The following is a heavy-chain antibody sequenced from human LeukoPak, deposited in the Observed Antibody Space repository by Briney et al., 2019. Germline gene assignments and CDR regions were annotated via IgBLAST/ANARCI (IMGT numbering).Heavy chain of an antibody. CDR1: GASISSDS. Sequence: SETLSLTCAVSGASISSDSWRWIRQPPGQGMEWIGYTSGSISENPSPKTRVAVSVDPSQNQVSLSLTSVTAADTAVYYCARVLAIFGLDTTDFYMDVWGKGTTVTVSS. V-gene: IGHV4-59*01. CDR2: TSGSI. J-gene: IGHJ6*03. D-gene: IGHD3/OR15-3a*01. CDR3: ARVLAIFGLDTTDFYMDV.